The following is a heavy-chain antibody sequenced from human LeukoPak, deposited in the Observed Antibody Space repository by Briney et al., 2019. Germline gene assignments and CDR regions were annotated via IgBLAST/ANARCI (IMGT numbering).Heavy chain of an antibody. J-gene: IGHJ5*02. V-gene: IGHV3-30*02. CDR3: ARARKSGGITMLRGVKDRGWFDP. Sequence: GSLRLCCAASGFTFSNYGMHWVRQAPGKGLEWVAFIRYEGSNKYYADSGKGRFTISRDNSKNTLYLQMNSLRAEDTAVYYCARARKSGGITMLRGVKDRGWFDPWGQGTLVTVSS. CDR1: GFTFSNYG. D-gene: IGHD3-10*01. CDR2: IRYEGSNK.